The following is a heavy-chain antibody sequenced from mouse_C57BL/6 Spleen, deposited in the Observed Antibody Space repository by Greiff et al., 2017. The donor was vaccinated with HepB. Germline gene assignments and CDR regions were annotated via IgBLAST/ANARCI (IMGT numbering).Heavy chain of an antibody. J-gene: IGHJ2*01. CDR3: ARSRRLLLRYFDY. V-gene: IGHV1-69*01. D-gene: IGHD1-1*01. CDR1: GYTFTSYW. CDR2: IDPSDSYT. Sequence: QVQLQQPGAELVMPGASVKLSCKASGYTFTSYWMHWVKQRPGQGLEWIGEIDPSDSYTNYNQKFKGKSTLTVDKSSSTAYMQLSSLTSEDSAVYYCARSRRLLLRYFDYWGQGTTLTVSS.